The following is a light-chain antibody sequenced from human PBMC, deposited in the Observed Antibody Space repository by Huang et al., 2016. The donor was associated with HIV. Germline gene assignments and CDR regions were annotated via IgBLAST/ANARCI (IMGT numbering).Light chain of an antibody. CDR3: QQYDSSQGIS. Sequence: EIVLTQSPDTLSLSPGERATVSCRVSQPIKNIYLAWDQQKPGQGPRLLIYGASSRATDIPDRFRGSGSGTDFTLTINRLEPEDFAVYYCQQYDSSQGISFGQGTRLEMK. CDR2: GAS. V-gene: IGKV3-20*01. J-gene: IGKJ5*01. CDR1: QPIKNIY.